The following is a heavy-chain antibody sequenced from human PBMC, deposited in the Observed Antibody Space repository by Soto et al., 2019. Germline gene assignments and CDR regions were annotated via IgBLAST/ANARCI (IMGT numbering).Heavy chain of an antibody. V-gene: IGHV4-30-4*01. CDR1: GGSIISGDSY. CDR2: IYYTGSA. Sequence: SETLSLTCTVSGGSIISGDSYFIWIRQRPGNGLEWLGYIYYTGSAYYNPSLKSRVIISADMSKNQFSLKVRSGTAADTAVYYCARVDSSGNYPYYFDYWGQGTLVTVSS. D-gene: IGHD3-22*01. J-gene: IGHJ4*02. CDR3: ARVDSSGNYPYYFDY.